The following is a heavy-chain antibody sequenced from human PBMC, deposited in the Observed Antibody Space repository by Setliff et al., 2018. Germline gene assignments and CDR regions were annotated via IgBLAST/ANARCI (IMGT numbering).Heavy chain of an antibody. J-gene: IGHJ6*04. CDR2: IFTRGNT. D-gene: IGHD3-9*01. V-gene: IGHV4-61*09. CDR3: ARHALSFDSAWDV. CDR1: GGSISSGSYY. Sequence: PSETLSLTCTVSGGSISSGSYYWNWIRQPAGKALEWIGHIFTRGNTNYNPSLQSRVTIALDTSKNHFSLKLSAVTAADTAVYYCARHALSFDSAWDVWGKGTTVTVSS.